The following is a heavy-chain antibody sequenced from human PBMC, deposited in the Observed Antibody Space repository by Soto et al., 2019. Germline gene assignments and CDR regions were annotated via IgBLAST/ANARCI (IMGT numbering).Heavy chain of an antibody. CDR1: GFTFSSYA. V-gene: IGHV3-23*01. CDR2: ISGSGGST. Sequence: GGSLRLSCAASGFTFSSYAMSWVRQAPGKGLEWVSAISGSGGSTYYADSVKGRFTISRDNSKNTLYLQMNSLRAEDRAVYYCAKGGLALWFWGAFPTPYDRSGYDFDDWGQGTLVTVSS. J-gene: IGHJ4*02. D-gene: IGHD3-22*01. CDR3: AKGGLALWFWGAFPTPYDRSGYDFDD.